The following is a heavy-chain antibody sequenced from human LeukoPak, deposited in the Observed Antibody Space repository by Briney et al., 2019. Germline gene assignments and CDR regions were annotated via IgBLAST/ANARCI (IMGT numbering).Heavy chain of an antibody. J-gene: IGHJ4*02. Sequence: PSETLSLTCTVSGGSISSGDYYWSWIRQPPGKGLEWIGYIYYSGSTYYNPSLKSRVTISVDTSKNQFSLKLSSVTDADTAVYYCARVVPAAMEIDYWGQGTLVTVSS. V-gene: IGHV4-30-4*01. CDR2: IYYSGST. D-gene: IGHD2-2*01. CDR3: ARVVPAAMEIDY. CDR1: GGSISSGDYY.